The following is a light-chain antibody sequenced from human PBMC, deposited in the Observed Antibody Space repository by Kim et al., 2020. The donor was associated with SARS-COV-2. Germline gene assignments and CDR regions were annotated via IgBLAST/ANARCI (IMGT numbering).Light chain of an antibody. CDR1: TSDIGGYDF. V-gene: IGLV2-14*03. CDR3: TSSASGATPYV. Sequence: SIIISCTGTTSDIGGYDFVSWYQQQPGKAPKLMIYDVTNRPSGVSHRFSGSKSGNTASLIISGLQAEDEADYFCTSSASGATPYVFGAGTKVTVL. J-gene: IGLJ1*01. CDR2: DVT.